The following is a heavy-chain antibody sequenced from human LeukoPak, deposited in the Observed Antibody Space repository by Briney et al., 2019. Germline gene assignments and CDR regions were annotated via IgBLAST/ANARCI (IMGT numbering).Heavy chain of an antibody. Sequence: PGGSLRLSCAASGFTFSGYSMNWVRQAPGKGLEWVSYISSSLTTTHYADSVKGRFTISRDNAKNSLYLQMNNLRAEDTAVYYCAKDAVGATAYYFDYWGQGTLVTVSS. CDR1: GFTFSGYS. D-gene: IGHD1-26*01. CDR3: AKDAVGATAYYFDY. CDR2: ISSSLTTT. J-gene: IGHJ4*02. V-gene: IGHV3-48*04.